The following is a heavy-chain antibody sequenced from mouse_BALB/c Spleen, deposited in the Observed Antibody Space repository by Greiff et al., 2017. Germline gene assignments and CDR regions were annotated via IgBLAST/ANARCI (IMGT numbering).Heavy chain of an antibody. J-gene: IGHJ4*01. CDR1: GYTFTSYW. CDR2: INPSNGRT. Sequence: QVQLQQSGAELVKPGASVKLSCKASGYTFTSYWMHWVKQRPGQGLEWIGEINPSNGRTNYNEKFKSKATLTVDKSSSTAYMQLSSLTSEDSAVYYCARSGGYDEDYAMDYWGQGTSVTVSS. V-gene: IGHV1S81*02. D-gene: IGHD2-2*01. CDR3: ARSGGYDEDYAMDY.